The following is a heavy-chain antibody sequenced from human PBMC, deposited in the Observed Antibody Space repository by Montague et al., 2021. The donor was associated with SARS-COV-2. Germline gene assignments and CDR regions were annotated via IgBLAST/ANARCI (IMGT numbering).Heavy chain of an antibody. J-gene: IGHJ6*02. CDR2: TYYRSKRYN. Sequence: CAISGDSVSSNSAAWNWIRQSPSRGLEWLGRTYYRSKRYNDYAVSETSRITINPDTSKNQFSLQLNSVTPEDTAVYYCARVSPPPLWFGELDYYGMDDWGQGTTVTVSS. D-gene: IGHD3-10*01. V-gene: IGHV6-1*01. CDR1: GDSVSSNSAA. CDR3: ARVSPPPLWFGELDYYGMDD.